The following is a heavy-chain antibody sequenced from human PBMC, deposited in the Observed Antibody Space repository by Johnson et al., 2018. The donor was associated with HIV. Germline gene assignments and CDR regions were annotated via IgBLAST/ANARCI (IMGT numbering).Heavy chain of an antibody. D-gene: IGHD4-23*01. Sequence: VQLVESGGGLVKPGGSLRLSCAASGFTFSDYYMSWIRQAPGKGLEWVSVIYSGGSTYYADSVKGRFTISRDNSKNTLYLQMNSLRAGDTAVYYCARGDYGGNLDAFDIWGQGTMVTVSS. CDR3: ARGDYGGNLDAFDI. CDR2: IYSGGST. CDR1: GFTFSDYY. J-gene: IGHJ3*02. V-gene: IGHV3-66*01.